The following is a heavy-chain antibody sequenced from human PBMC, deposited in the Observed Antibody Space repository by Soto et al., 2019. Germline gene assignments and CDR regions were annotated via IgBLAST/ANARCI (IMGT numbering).Heavy chain of an antibody. J-gene: IGHJ4*02. D-gene: IGHD3-22*01. CDR2: IYYSGST. CDR1: GGSISSGGYS. Sequence: PSETLSLTCAVSGGSISSGGYSWSWIRQPPGKGLEWIGYIYYSGSTYYNPSLKSRVTISVDTSKNQFSLKLSSVTAADTAVYYCARELSYYDNSVYYRNFDYRGQGTLVTVSS. V-gene: IGHV4-31*11. CDR3: ARELSYYDNSVYYRNFDY.